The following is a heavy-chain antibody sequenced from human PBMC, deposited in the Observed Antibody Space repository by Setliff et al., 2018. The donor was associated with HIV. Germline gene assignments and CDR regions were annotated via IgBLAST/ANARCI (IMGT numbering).Heavy chain of an antibody. V-gene: IGHV3-66*01. CDR2: IYSGGST. J-gene: IGHJ4*02. Sequence: PGGSLRLSCAASGFTFTNAWMSWVRQAPGKGLEWVSVIYSGGSTDHADSVKGRFTISRDNSKNTVYLQMSTLRAEDTAIYSCATLARFAPDYWSQGTQVTVSS. CDR3: ATLARFAPDY. CDR1: GFTFTNAW.